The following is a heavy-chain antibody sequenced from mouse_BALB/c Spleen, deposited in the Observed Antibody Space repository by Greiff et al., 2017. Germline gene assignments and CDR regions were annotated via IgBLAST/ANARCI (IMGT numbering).Heavy chain of an antibody. CDR3: ARNRDYGSSSYYDAMDY. CDR1: GFSLTSYG. D-gene: IGHD1-1*01. Sequence: QVQLKESGPGLVQPSQSLSITCTVSGFSLTSYGVHWVRQSPGKGLEWLGVIWSGGSTDYNAAFISRLSISKDNSKSQVFFKMNSLQANDTAIYYCARNRDYGSSSYYDAMDYWGQGTSVTVSS. J-gene: IGHJ4*01. V-gene: IGHV2-2*02. CDR2: IWSGGST.